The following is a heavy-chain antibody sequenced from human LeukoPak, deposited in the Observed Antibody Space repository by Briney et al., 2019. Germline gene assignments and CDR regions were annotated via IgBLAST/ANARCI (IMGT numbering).Heavy chain of an antibody. D-gene: IGHD6-13*01. Sequence: GASLQISCKGSGYSFTSYWIGWVRQMPGKGLEWMGIIYPGDSDTRYSPSFQGQVTISADKSISTAYLQWSSLKASDTAMYYCARPGMARAAAGTTFDYWGQGTLVTVSS. CDR3: ARPGMARAAAGTTFDY. CDR1: GYSFTSYW. J-gene: IGHJ4*02. CDR2: IYPGDSDT. V-gene: IGHV5-51*01.